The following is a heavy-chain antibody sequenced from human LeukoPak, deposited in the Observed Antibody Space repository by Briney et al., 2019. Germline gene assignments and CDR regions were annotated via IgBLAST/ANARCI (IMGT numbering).Heavy chain of an antibody. CDR2: INHSGST. Sequence: SETLSLTCAVYGGSFSGYYWSWIRQPPGKGLEWIGEINHSGSTNYNPSLKSRVTISVDTSKNQFSLKLSSVTAADTAVYYCARADPGIAVAGTALDYWGQGTLVTVSS. CDR1: GGSFSGYY. J-gene: IGHJ4*02. CDR3: ARADPGIAVAGTALDY. D-gene: IGHD6-19*01. V-gene: IGHV4-34*01.